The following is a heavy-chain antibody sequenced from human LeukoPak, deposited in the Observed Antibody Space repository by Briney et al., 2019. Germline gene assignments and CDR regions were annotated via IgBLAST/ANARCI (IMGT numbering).Heavy chain of an antibody. V-gene: IGHV4-31*03. Sequence: SQTLSLTCTVSGGSISSGDYYWSWIRQHPGKGLEWIGYIYYTGGTCYNPSLKSRVTISVDTFKNQFSLKLSSVTAADTAVYYCARNFRTDQFDYWGQGALVTVSS. CDR2: IYYTGGT. D-gene: IGHD3/OR15-3a*01. CDR3: ARNFRTDQFDY. J-gene: IGHJ4*02. CDR1: GGSISSGDYY.